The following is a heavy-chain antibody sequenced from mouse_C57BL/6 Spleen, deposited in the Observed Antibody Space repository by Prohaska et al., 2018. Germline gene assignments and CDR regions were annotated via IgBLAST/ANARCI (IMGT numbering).Heavy chain of an antibody. CDR1: GFTFSIYA. CDR3: ARDRGDGNYDYYFDY. J-gene: IGHJ2*01. D-gene: IGHD2-1*01. Sequence: GGGLVKPGGSLKLSCAASGFTFSIYAMSWVRQTPEKRLEWVATISDGGSYTYYPDNVKGRFTISRDNAKNNLYLQMTHLKSEDTAMYYCARDRGDGNYDYYFDYWGQGTTLTVSS. CDR2: ISDGGSYT. V-gene: IGHV5-4*01.